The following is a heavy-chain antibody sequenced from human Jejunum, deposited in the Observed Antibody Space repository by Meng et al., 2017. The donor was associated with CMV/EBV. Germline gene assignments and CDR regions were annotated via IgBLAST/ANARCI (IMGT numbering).Heavy chain of an antibody. CDR2: TSYDEKNK. CDR1: GFNFNSDA. Sequence: GFNFNSDAMHWVRQAPGKGLEWVALTSYDEKNKDYADSVKGRFIISRDNSRNTMYLQMNSLRAEDTAVYYCARVRYNYGDQGALNIWGQGTKVTVSS. CDR3: ARVRYNYGDQGALNI. D-gene: IGHD3-10*01. J-gene: IGHJ3*02. V-gene: IGHV3-30*04.